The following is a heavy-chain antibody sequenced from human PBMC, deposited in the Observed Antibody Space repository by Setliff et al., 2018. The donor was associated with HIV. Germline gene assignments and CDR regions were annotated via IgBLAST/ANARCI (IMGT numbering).Heavy chain of an antibody. D-gene: IGHD1-26*01. CDR2: INRDGSET. V-gene: IGHV3-7*01. Sequence: GGSLRLSCAASGFTFSSYWISWVRQAPGKGLEWVANINRDGSETYYLDPVKGRFTISRDSAKNSLYLQMNSLRVDDTAVYYCARDSGTVVGATGPGYWGQGTLVTVSS. CDR1: GFTFSSYW. J-gene: IGHJ4*02. CDR3: ARDSGTVVGATGPGY.